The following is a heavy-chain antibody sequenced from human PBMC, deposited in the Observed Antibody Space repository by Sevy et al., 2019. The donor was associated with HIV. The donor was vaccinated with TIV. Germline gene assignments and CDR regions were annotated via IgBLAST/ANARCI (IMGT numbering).Heavy chain of an antibody. D-gene: IGHD2-2*01. CDR2: INHSGST. J-gene: IGHJ3*02. V-gene: IGHV4-34*01. Sequence: SETLSLTCAVYGGSFSGYYWSWIRQPPGKGLEWIGEINHSGSTNYNPSLKSRVTISGDTSKNQFSLKLSSVTAADTAVYYCARHCSSTSCSHAFHIWGQGTMVTVSS. CDR1: GGSFSGYY. CDR3: ARHCSSTSCSHAFHI.